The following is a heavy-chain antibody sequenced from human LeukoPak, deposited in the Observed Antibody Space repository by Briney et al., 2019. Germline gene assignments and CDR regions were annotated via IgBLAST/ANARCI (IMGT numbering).Heavy chain of an antibody. D-gene: IGHD3-22*01. Sequence: SAETLSLTCTVAGGSISSGGYDWGWIRQPPGKGLEWIGYIYDSGSTYYNPSLKSRVTISVDRSKNQFSLKLSSVTAADTAVYYCVRDVSRYYYDSSGYYLPPSFDYWGQGTLVTVSS. V-gene: IGHV4-30-2*01. CDR2: IYDSGST. CDR3: VRDVSRYYYDSSGYYLPPSFDY. J-gene: IGHJ4*02. CDR1: GGSISSGGYD.